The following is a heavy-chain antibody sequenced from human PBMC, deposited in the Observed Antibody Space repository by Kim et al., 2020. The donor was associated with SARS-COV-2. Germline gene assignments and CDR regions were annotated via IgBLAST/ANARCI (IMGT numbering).Heavy chain of an antibody. CDR3: AKEGGGSVFDY. V-gene: IGHV3-64*01. CDR1: GFSFSEFV. J-gene: IGHJ4*02. CDR2: ISSNGGSA. Sequence: GGSLRLSCAASGFSFSEFVMHWVRQAPGKGLEYVSGISSNGGSASYANSLKGRFTISRDNSQNTLFLQMGSLRAEDTAVYYCAKEGGGSVFDYWGQGTLV. D-gene: IGHD1-26*01.